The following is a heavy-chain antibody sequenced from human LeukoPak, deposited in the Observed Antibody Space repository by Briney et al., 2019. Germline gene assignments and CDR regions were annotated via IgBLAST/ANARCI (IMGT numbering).Heavy chain of an antibody. CDR1: GYSISSNYY. CDR3: ARSVIVPAIVADYYTYMDV. D-gene: IGHD2-2*01. CDR2: IYHRWNT. V-gene: IGHV4-38-2*01. Sequence: SETLSLTCAVPGYSISSNYYWGWIRQPPGKGLEWIGFIYHRWNTDCNPSLQSRVTISIDTSKNEFSLKVNSVTDADTAVYYCARSVIVPAIVADYYTYMDVWGRGISVTVSS. J-gene: IGHJ6*03.